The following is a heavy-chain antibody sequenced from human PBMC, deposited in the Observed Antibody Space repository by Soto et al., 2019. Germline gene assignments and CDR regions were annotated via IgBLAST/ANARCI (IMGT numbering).Heavy chain of an antibody. V-gene: IGHV1-3*01. CDR1: GYTFSTYG. D-gene: IGHD1-1*01. CDR3: ARGKGMEENYFYYGLDI. Sequence: ASVKVSCKASGYTFSTYGMHWVRQAPGQSLEWMGWLNGGTGQARYSQRFQDRVIITRDTSASTGYMELSSLRSEDTAVYYCARGKGMEENYFYYGLDIWGQGTTVTVSS. J-gene: IGHJ6*02. CDR2: LNGGTGQA.